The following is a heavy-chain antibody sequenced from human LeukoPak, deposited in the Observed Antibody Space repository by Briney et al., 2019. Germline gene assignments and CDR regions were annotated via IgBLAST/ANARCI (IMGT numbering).Heavy chain of an antibody. V-gene: IGHV3-66*01. J-gene: IGHJ4*02. CDR3: ARGNYDSSGPLPLDY. Sequence: GGSLRLSCAASGFTVSSNYMSWVRQAPGKGLEWVSVIYSGGSTYYADSVKGRFTISRDNSKNTLYLQTNSLRAEDTAVYYCARGNYDSSGPLPLDYWGQGTLVTVSS. CDR2: IYSGGST. CDR1: GFTVSSNY. D-gene: IGHD3-22*01.